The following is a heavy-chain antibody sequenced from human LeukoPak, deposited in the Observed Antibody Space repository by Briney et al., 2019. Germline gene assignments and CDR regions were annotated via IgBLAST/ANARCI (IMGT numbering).Heavy chain of an antibody. J-gene: IGHJ5*02. CDR1: GGSISSYY. CDR3: ARDLRFGELGFEA. V-gene: IGHV4-59*01. D-gene: IGHD3-10*01. CDR2: IYYSGST. Sequence: SETLSLTCTVSGGSISSYYWSWIRQPPGKGREGMGDIYYSGSTNYNPALKGRVPISLDTCKDQFSLKMSSVTAADPAVYYCARDLRFGELGFEAWGQGNLVPV.